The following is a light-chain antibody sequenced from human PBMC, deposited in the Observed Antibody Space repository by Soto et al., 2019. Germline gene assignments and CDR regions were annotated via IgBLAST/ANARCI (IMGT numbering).Light chain of an antibody. Sequence: QSALTQPPSASGSPGQSVTISCTGTSSDVGGYNFVSWYQQHPGKAPKLMIYEVNKRPSGVPDRFSGFKSGNTASLTVSGLQAEDEADYYCSSYAGSSHYVFGTGTQLTVL. V-gene: IGLV2-8*01. CDR2: EVN. CDR1: SSDVGGYNF. CDR3: SSYAGSSHYV. J-gene: IGLJ1*01.